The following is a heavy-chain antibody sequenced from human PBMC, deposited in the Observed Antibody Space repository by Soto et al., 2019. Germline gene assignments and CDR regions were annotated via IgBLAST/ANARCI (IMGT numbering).Heavy chain of an antibody. Sequence: EVQLLESGGGLVQPGGSLRLSCAGTGFTFSSYGMSWVRQAPGKGLEWVSTIRGSAGNANYADPVKGRFTISRDDSTNPVHLQMNSLRPDDTAVYYCAKHLWFGESVFDPWGQGTLVVVSS. CDR3: AKHLWFGESVFDP. CDR1: GFTFSSYG. J-gene: IGHJ5*02. V-gene: IGHV3-23*01. D-gene: IGHD3-10*01. CDR2: IRGSAGNA.